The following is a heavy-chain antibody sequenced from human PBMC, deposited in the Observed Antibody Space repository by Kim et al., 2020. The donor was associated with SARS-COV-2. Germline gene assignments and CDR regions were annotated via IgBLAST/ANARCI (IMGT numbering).Heavy chain of an antibody. D-gene: IGHD6-13*01. CDR2: IYYSGST. Sequence: SETLSLTCTVSGGSISSSSYYWGWIRQPPGKGLEWIGSIYYSGSTYYNPSLKSRVTISVDTSKNQFSLKLSSVTAADTAVYYCARHVGIAACWFDPWGQGTPGPVSS. CDR1: GGSISSSSYY. CDR3: ARHVGIAACWFDP. J-gene: IGHJ5*02. V-gene: IGHV4-39*01.